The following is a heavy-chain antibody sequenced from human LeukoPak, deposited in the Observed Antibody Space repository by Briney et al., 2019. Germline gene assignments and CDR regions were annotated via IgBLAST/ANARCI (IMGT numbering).Heavy chain of an antibody. CDR3: GTMGAIRVLDY. CDR1: GFTFSSYE. CDR2: ISSSGSTI. Sequence: GGSLRLSCAASGFTFSSYEVNWVRQAPGKGLEWVSYISSSGSTIYYADSVKGRFTISRDNAKNSLYLQMNSLRAEDTAVYYCGTMGAIRVLDYWGQGTLVTVSS. J-gene: IGHJ4*02. V-gene: IGHV3-48*03. D-gene: IGHD1-26*01.